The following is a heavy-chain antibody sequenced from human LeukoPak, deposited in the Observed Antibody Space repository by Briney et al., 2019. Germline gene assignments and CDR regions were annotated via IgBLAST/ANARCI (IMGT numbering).Heavy chain of an antibody. Sequence: SETLSLTCAVYGGSFSGYYWSWIRQPPGKGLEWLGEINHSGSTNYNPSLKSRVTISVDTSKNQSSLKLSSVTAADTAVYYCARGHYSSSWSGMDVWGKGTTVTVSS. V-gene: IGHV4-34*01. D-gene: IGHD6-13*01. CDR3: ARGHYSSSWSGMDV. CDR2: INHSGST. J-gene: IGHJ6*04. CDR1: GGSFSGYY.